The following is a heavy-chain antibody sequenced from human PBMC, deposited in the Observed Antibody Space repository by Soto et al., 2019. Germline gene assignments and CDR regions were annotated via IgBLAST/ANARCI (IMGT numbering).Heavy chain of an antibody. D-gene: IGHD1-26*01. Sequence: QVLLVESGGGVVQPGRSLRLSCAASGFTFSDYGLHWVRQAPGKGLEWVAFLSHHSYKKYYAVSVKGRFTVSRDNSKHALYLQMNSLRTEDTAVYYCAKDWVGGSNRYYLEYWGQGTPVTVSS. V-gene: IGHV3-30*18. J-gene: IGHJ4*02. CDR3: AKDWVGGSNRYYLEY. CDR1: GFTFSDYG. CDR2: LSHHSYKK.